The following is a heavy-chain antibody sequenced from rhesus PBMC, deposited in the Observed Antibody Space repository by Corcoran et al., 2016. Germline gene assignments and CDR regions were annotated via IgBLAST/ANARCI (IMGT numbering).Heavy chain of an antibody. J-gene: IGHJ4*01. CDR1: GGSISGGYD. Sequence: QVQLQESGPGVVKPPETLSLTCAVSGGSISGGYDWSWIRQPPGKGLELIGYIYGSSGSTHYNPSLKNRVTISKDASKNEFSLKLSSVTAADTAVYYCARSGRSYFDYWGQGVLVTVSS. CDR2: IYGSSGST. CDR3: ARSGRSYFDY. D-gene: IGHD2-21*01. V-gene: IGHV4-76*01.